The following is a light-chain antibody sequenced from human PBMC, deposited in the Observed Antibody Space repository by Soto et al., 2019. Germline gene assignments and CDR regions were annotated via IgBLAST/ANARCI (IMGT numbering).Light chain of an antibody. V-gene: IGLV2-14*01. Sequence: QSALTQPAPVSGSPGQSITISCTGTSSDLGGYNYVSWYQQHPGKAPKLMIYEVSNRPSGVSNRFSGSKSGNTASLTISGLQAEDEAAYYCSSYTSSSTPVFGGGTKLTVL. J-gene: IGLJ2*01. CDR2: EVS. CDR3: SSYTSSSTPV. CDR1: SSDLGGYNY.